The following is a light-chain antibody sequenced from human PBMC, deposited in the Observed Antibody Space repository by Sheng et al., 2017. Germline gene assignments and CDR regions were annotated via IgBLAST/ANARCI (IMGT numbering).Light chain of an antibody. CDR1: QGITTS. CDR3: QQYNSYSPIT. V-gene: IGKV1-NL1*01. J-gene: IGKJ5*01. CDR2: AAS. Sequence: DIQMTQSPSSLSASVGDRVTITCRASQGITTSLAWYQQKPGKAPKLLVYAASRLESGVPARFSGGGSGTYFTLTISGLQPEDFATYYCQQYNSYSPITFGQGTRLEIK.